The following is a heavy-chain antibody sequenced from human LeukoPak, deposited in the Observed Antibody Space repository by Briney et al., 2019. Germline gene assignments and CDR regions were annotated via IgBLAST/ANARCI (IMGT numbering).Heavy chain of an antibody. D-gene: IGHD2-2*01. J-gene: IGHJ6*03. CDR3: AKGAPLHCSSTSCYYYYYMDV. CDR1: GFTFSSYG. CDR2: IRYDGSNK. V-gene: IGHV3-30*02. Sequence: GGSLRLSCAASGFTFSSYGMHWVRQAPGKGLEGVAFIRYDGSNKYYADSVKGGFTISRDNSKNTLYLQMNSLRAEDTAVYYCAKGAPLHCSSTSCYYYYYMDVWGKGTTVTVS.